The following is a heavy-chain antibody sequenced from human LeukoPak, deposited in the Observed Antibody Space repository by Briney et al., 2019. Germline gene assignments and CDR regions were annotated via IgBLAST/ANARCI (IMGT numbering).Heavy chain of an antibody. Sequence: GGSLRLLCAASGLTFSSHTMNWARQAPGKGLEWVSGISGFGGTPFYADSVKGRFTISRDNSKNTLYLQMNSLRAEDTAVYYCAKSSNLDYWGQGTGVTVSS. CDR1: GLTFSSHT. J-gene: IGHJ4*02. V-gene: IGHV3-23*01. CDR2: ISGFGGTP. CDR3: AKSSNLDY. D-gene: IGHD2-2*01.